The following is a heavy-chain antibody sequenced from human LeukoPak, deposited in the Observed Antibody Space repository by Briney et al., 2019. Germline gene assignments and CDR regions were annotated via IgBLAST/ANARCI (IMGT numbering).Heavy chain of an antibody. CDR2: IIPVFGTA. J-gene: IGHJ2*01. V-gene: IGHV1-69*06. CDR3: ARDGNGYDSSGYWYFDL. Sequence: ASVKVSCKASGGTFSSYGINWVRQAPGQGLEWMGGIIPVFGTANFAQKFQGRVTITADKSTRTAYMELSSLRSEDTAVYYCARDGNGYDSSGYWYFDLWGRGTLVTVSS. D-gene: IGHD3-22*01. CDR1: GGTFSSYG.